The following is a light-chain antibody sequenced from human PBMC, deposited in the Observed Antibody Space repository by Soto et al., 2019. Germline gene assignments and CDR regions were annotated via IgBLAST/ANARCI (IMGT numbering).Light chain of an antibody. CDR2: EVT. J-gene: IGLJ1*01. Sequence: QSALTQPPSASGSPGQSVTISCTGTSSDVGSCNYVSWYQHHPGKAPKLMIFEVTKRPSGVPDRFSDSKSGNTASLTVSGLQAEDEADYYCTSYAGSNIPVVFGTGTKLTVL. V-gene: IGLV2-8*01. CDR1: SSDVGSCNY. CDR3: TSYAGSNIPVV.